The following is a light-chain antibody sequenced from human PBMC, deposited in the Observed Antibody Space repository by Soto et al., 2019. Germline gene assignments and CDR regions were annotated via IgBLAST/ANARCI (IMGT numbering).Light chain of an antibody. Sequence: ESEWTQSPGTLSLAPGERASLSCRASQSVSSNLAWYQQKPGQAPRLLISDASTRATGIPARFSGSGSGTEFTLTVSSLQSEDFAVYYCQQYIKWPITFGQGTRLEIK. CDR2: DAS. CDR3: QQYIKWPIT. V-gene: IGKV3-15*01. J-gene: IGKJ5*01. CDR1: QSVSSN.